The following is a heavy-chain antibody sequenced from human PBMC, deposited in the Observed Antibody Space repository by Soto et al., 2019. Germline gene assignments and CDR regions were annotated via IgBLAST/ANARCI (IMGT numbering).Heavy chain of an antibody. CDR2: IHTGGSA. D-gene: IGHD2-8*02. V-gene: IGHV4-4*07. J-gene: IGHJ4*02. CDR1: GDSISSYY. Sequence: SETLSLTWIVSGDSISSYYWSWIRQPAGKGLEWIGRIHTGGSANYNPSLKSRVTMSVDTSKNQFSLRLTSVTAADTALYYCARGMTPPGAPAWYYFDSWGQGTLVTVSS. CDR3: ARGMTPPGAPAWYYFDS.